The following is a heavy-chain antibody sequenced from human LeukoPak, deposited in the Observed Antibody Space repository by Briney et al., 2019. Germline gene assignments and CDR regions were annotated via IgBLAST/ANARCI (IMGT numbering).Heavy chain of an antibody. V-gene: IGHV4-39*07. Sequence: SETLSLTCTVSGGSISGSGYYWSWIRQPPGKGLEWIGEINHSGSTNYNPSLKSRVTISVDTSKNQFSLKLSSVTAADTAVYYCASNSVVPAAKQTRYYYYYGMDVWGQGTTVTVSS. J-gene: IGHJ6*02. CDR2: INHSGST. CDR3: ASNSVVPAAKQTRYYYYYGMDV. CDR1: GGSISGSGYY. D-gene: IGHD2-2*01.